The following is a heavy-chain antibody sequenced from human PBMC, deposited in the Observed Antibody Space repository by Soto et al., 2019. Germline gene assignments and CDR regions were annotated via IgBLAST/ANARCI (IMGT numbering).Heavy chain of an antibody. Sequence: QLQLQESGSGLVKPSQTLSLTCAVSVGSISSGGYSWSWIRQPPGKGVEWIGYIYHSGSTYYNPSLKSGVTISVDRSNNQFSLELGSVTAADTAVYFCARGFGVVTKFDYWGQGTLVTVSS. V-gene: IGHV4-30-2*01. CDR3: ARGFGVVTKFDY. D-gene: IGHD3-3*01. CDR2: IYHSGST. CDR1: VGSISSGGYS. J-gene: IGHJ4*02.